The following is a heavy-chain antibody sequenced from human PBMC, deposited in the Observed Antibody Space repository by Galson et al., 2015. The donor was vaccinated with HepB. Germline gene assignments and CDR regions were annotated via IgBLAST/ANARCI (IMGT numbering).Heavy chain of an antibody. V-gene: IGHV1-2*02. CDR1: GYTFTGYY. D-gene: IGHD6-13*01. CDR3: ARVDSSTWYWFDY. J-gene: IGHJ4*02. Sequence: SCKASGYTFTGYYIHWVRQAPGQGLEWMGWINPNSGGTNYAQKFQGRVTMTRDTSISTAYMELSRLRSDDTAVYYCARVDSSTWYWFDYWGQGTLVTVSS. CDR2: INPNSGGT.